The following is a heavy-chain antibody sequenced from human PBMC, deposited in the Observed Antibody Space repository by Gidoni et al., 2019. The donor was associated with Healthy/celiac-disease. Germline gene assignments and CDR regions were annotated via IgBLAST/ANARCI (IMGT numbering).Heavy chain of an antibody. CDR3: ARGAKDYSSSWGWFDP. J-gene: IGHJ5*02. CDR2: IWYDGSNK. Sequence: QVQLVESGGGVVQPGRSLSLSCAASGFTFSSYGMHGVRQAPGKGLEWVAVIWYDGSNKYYADSVKGRFTISRDNSKNTLYLQMNSLRAEDTAVYYCARGAKDYSSSWGWFDPWGQGTLVTVSS. D-gene: IGHD6-13*01. CDR1: GFTFSSYG. V-gene: IGHV3-33*01.